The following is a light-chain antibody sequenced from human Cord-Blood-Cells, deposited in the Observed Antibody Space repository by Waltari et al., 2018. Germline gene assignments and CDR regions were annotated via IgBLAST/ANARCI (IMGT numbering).Light chain of an antibody. Sequence: QTALTQPASVSGSPGQSLTIPCTGTSSDVGGYNYVPWSQQHPGKAPKLMIYDVSNRPSGVSNRFSGSKSGNTASLTISGLQAEDEADYYCSSYTSSSTNYVFGTGTKVTVL. CDR2: DVS. J-gene: IGLJ1*01. CDR1: SSDVGGYNY. CDR3: SSYTSSSTNYV. V-gene: IGLV2-14*01.